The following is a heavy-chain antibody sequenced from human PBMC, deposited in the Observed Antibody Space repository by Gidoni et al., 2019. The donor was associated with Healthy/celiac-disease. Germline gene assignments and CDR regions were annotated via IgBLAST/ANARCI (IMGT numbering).Heavy chain of an antibody. Sequence: EVQLVESGGGLVQPGGSLSISCAASGFTVSSHYMSWVRQAPGKGLEWVSVIYSGGSTYYADSVKGRFTISRDNSKNTLYLQMNSLRAEDTAVYYCARGLGSGWRAYYYYGMDVWGQGTTVTVSS. CDR3: ARGLGSGWRAYYYYGMDV. CDR2: IYSGGST. V-gene: IGHV3-66*01. CDR1: GFTVSSHY. J-gene: IGHJ6*02. D-gene: IGHD6-19*01.